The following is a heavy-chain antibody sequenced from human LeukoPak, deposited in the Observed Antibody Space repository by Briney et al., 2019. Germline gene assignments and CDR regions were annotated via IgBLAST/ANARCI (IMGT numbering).Heavy chain of an antibody. Sequence: GASVEVSCKASGYTFTGYYMHWVRQAPGQGLEWMGWINPNSGGTNYAQKFQGRVTMTRDTSISTAYMELSRLRSDATAVYYCARDPLHGSYSLAFDIWGQGTMVTVSS. D-gene: IGHD1-26*01. J-gene: IGHJ3*02. CDR1: GYTFTGYY. CDR3: ARDPLHGSYSLAFDI. V-gene: IGHV1-2*02. CDR2: INPNSGGT.